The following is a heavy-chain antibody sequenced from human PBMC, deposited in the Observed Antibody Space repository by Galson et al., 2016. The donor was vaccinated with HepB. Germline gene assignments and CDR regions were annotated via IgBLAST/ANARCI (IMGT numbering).Heavy chain of an antibody. D-gene: IGHD3-22*01. V-gene: IGHV3-48*01. CDR2: ISDGSSTM. CDR1: GFIFSSYS. Sequence: SLRLSCAASGFIFSSYSMNWVRQAPGKGLEWISYISDGSSTMYYADSVKGRFTIFRDNGKNSLYLQMDSLRAEDTAVYYCAKGIACEPLVVSWGQGTLVTVSS. J-gene: IGHJ4*02. CDR3: AKGIACEPLVVS.